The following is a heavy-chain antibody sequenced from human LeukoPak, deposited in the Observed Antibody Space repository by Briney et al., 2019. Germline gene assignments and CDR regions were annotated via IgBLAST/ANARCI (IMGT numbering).Heavy chain of an antibody. CDR3: ARLKGYSSGWYPSYYFDY. Sequence: SETLSLTCTVSGGSISSSYWSWIRQPPGKGLEWIGYIYYTGSTNYNPSLKSRVTISVDTSKNQFSLKLSSVTAADTAAYYCARLKGYSSGWYPSYYFDYWGQGTLVTVSS. V-gene: IGHV4-59*08. D-gene: IGHD6-19*01. CDR1: GGSISSSY. CDR2: IYYTGST. J-gene: IGHJ4*02.